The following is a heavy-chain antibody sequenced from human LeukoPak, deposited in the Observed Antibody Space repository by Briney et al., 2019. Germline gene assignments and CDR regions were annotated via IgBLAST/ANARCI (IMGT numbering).Heavy chain of an antibody. CDR3: SKKGQADNDGKPD. V-gene: IGHV3-23*01. CDR2: ISRGGAYT. D-gene: IGHD1-1*01. CDR1: GFTFGTYD. J-gene: IGHJ4*02. Sequence: PGRSLRLSCAASGFTFGTYDMYWIRQAPGKGLECVSSISRGGAYTYYADSVKGRFTISRDDSRNTLYLQMNSLRAEDTAVYYCSKKGQADNDGKPDWGQGTPVTVSS.